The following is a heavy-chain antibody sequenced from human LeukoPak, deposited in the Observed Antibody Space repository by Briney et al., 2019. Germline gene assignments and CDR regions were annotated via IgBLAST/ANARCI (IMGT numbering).Heavy chain of an antibody. Sequence: GGSLRLSCAASGFTFDYSAMTWVRQAPEKGLEWVSTINTGDITFYANSVKGRFTISRDNSKNTLFLQMNSLRPDDTAVYYCAKRGHYSINWYHYFDYWGQGTLVTVSS. CDR3: AKRGHYSINWYHYFDY. V-gene: IGHV3-23*01. D-gene: IGHD6-13*01. CDR1: GFTFDYSA. CDR2: INTGDIT. J-gene: IGHJ4*02.